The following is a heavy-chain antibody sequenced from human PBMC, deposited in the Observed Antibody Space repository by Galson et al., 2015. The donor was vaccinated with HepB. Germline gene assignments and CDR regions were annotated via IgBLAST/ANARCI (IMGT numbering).Heavy chain of an antibody. CDR2: MNPNSGNT. D-gene: IGHD2-15*01. J-gene: IGHJ5*02. CDR1: GYTLTELS. CDR3: ARGVVAATPDWFDP. Sequence: SVKVSCKVSGYTLTELSMHWVRQAPGQGLEWMGWMNPNSGNTGYAQKFQGRITMTRNTSISTAYMELSSLRSEDTAVYYCARGVVAATPDWFDPWGQGTLVTVSS. V-gene: IGHV1-8*01.